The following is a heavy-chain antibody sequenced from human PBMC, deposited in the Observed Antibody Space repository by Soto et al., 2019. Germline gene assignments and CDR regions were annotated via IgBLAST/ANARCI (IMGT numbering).Heavy chain of an antibody. CDR1: GFVFKNYE. D-gene: IGHD1-20*01. V-gene: IGHV3-48*03. CDR2: ISNSGNTI. Sequence: TGGSLRLSCVASGFVFKNYEMNWVRQAPGKGLEWISYISNSGNTIYVADSMRGRFTISRDNAKNSLFLQMNGLRADDTAVYYCARDIDNRDYYYGLDVWGQGTTVTVSS. CDR3: ARDIDNRDYYYGLDV. J-gene: IGHJ6*02.